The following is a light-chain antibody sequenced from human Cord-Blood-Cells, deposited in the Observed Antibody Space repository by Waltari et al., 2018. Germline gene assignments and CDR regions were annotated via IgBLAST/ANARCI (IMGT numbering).Light chain of an antibody. CDR2: GAS. V-gene: IGKV3-20*01. CDR3: QQYGSSPPIT. J-gene: IGKJ1*01. Sequence: EIVLTQSPGTLSLSPGERATLSCRASQSVSSSYLAWYQQKPGQAPRLLIYGASSRATGIPDRCSGRGSGTDFTLTISRLEPEDFAVYYCQQYGSSPPITFGQGTKVEIK. CDR1: QSVSSSY.